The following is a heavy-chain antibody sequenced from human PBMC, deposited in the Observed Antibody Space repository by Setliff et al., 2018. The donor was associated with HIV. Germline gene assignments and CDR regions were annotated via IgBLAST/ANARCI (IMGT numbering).Heavy chain of an antibody. CDR2: IFSSGST. V-gene: IGHV4-4*09. CDR3: ARRIDDSGSFPDKNWFDT. J-gene: IGHJ5*02. CDR1: GDSISSYS. D-gene: IGHD3-10*01. Sequence: SETLSLTCTVSGDSISSYSWNWIRQSPGGGPEWIGFIFSSGSTKYNPSLQSRVTMSIDTSKNQFSLRLTSVTAADTAVYYCARRIDDSGSFPDKNWFDTWGQGSLVTVS.